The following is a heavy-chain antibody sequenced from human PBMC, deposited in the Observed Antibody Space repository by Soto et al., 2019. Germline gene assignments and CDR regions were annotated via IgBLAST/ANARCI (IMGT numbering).Heavy chain of an antibody. V-gene: IGHV4-59*08. CDR2: IYYSGST. CDR3: ARHLPYYYYYMDV. CDR1: GGSISSYY. Sequence: QVQLQESGPGLVKPSETLSLTCTVSGGSISSYYWSWIRQPPGKGLEWIGYIYYSGSTNYNPSPKSRVTISVDTSKNQSSLKLSSVTAADTAVYYCARHLPYYYYYMDVWGKGTTVTVSS. J-gene: IGHJ6*03.